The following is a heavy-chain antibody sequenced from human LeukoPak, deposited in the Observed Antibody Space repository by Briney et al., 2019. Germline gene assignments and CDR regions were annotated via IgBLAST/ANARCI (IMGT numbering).Heavy chain of an antibody. Sequence: ASVKVSCKASGYSFSSCSISWVQHAPGQGLEWMGWISGYNGKTNYAQKFQGRVTLTTDTSTSTAYMELRSLRSDDTAIYYCARGLNWNYDLGWVAPWGQGTLVAVSS. CDR2: ISGYNGKT. V-gene: IGHV1-18*01. D-gene: IGHD1-7*01. CDR1: GYSFSSCS. J-gene: IGHJ5*02. CDR3: ARGLNWNYDLGWVAP.